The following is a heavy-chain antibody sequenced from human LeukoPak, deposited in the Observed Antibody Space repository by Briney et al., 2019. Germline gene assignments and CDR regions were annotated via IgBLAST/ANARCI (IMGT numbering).Heavy chain of an antibody. CDR2: ISAYNGNT. CDR1: GYTFTSYG. CDR3: ARVPSEDPSSSWVIWFDP. J-gene: IGHJ5*02. Sequence: GASVNVSCKASGYTFTSYGISWVRQAPGQGLEWMGWISAYNGNTNYAQKLQGRVTMTTDTSTSTAYMELRSLRSDDTAVYYCARVPSEDPSSSWVIWFDPWGQGTLVTVSS. D-gene: IGHD6-6*01. V-gene: IGHV1-18*01.